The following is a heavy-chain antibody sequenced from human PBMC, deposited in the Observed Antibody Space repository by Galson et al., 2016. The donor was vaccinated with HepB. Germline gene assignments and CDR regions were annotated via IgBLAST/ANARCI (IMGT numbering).Heavy chain of an antibody. V-gene: IGHV1-18*01. CDR2: INAYTGNT. J-gene: IGHJ4*02. CDR3: ARERVTYYYDTSGKRDLDS. Sequence: SVKVSCKASGYTFTSYDISWVRQAPGQGLEWMGWINAYTGNTNYAQKLQGRVSMTTDTSTNTAYMELRSLRSDDTAVYYCARERVTYYYDTSGKRDLDSWGQGTLVTVSS. CDR1: GYTFTSYD. D-gene: IGHD3-22*01.